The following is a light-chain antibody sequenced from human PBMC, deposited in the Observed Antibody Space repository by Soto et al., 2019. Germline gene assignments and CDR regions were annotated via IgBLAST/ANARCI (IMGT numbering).Light chain of an antibody. CDR3: QPSYSTPYT. CDR2: AAS. CDR1: QSISSY. Sequence: DIQMTQSPSSLSASVGDRVTITCRASQSISSYLNGYQQKPGKAPKLLIYAASSLQSGVPSRFSGSGSGTDFTLTIISLQPEDFATYYCQPSYSTPYTFGQGTKLEIK. V-gene: IGKV1-39*01. J-gene: IGKJ2*01.